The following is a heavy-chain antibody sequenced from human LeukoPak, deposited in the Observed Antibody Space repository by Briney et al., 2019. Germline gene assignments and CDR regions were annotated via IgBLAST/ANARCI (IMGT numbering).Heavy chain of an antibody. CDR2: IYHSGST. CDR3: ASKQITMIVVD. V-gene: IGHV4-38-2*02. Sequence: SETLSLTCTVSGYSISSGYYWGWIRQPPGKGLEWIGSIYHSGSTYYNPSLKSRVTISVDTSKNQFSLKLSSVTAADTAVYYCASKQITMIVVDWGQGTLVTVSS. CDR1: GYSISSGYY. D-gene: IGHD3-22*01. J-gene: IGHJ4*02.